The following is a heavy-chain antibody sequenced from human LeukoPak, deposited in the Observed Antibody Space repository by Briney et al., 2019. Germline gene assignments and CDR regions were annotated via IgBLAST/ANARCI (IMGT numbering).Heavy chain of an antibody. CDR1: GFTFTSSA. Sequence: AASVKVSCKASGFTFTSSAVQWVRQARGQRLEWIGWIVVGSGNTNYAQKFQERVTITRDMSTSTAYMELSSLRPEDTAVYYCAASGIVGAPYYYYYMDVWGKGTTVTVSS. D-gene: IGHD1-26*01. V-gene: IGHV1-58*01. CDR3: AASGIVGAPYYYYYMDV. J-gene: IGHJ6*03. CDR2: IVVGSGNT.